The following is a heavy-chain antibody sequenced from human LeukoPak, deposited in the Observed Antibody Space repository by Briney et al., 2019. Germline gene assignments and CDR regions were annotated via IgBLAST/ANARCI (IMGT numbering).Heavy chain of an antibody. Sequence: PGGSLRLSCAASGFTFSDYYMSWIRQAPGKGLEWGSYISSSSSYTNYADSVKGRFTISRDNAKNSLYLQMNSLRAEDTAVYYCARQGVRGVPAFDYWGQGTLVTVSS. CDR1: GFTFSDYY. CDR2: ISSSSSYT. CDR3: ARQGVRGVPAFDY. D-gene: IGHD3-10*01. J-gene: IGHJ4*02. V-gene: IGHV3-11*03.